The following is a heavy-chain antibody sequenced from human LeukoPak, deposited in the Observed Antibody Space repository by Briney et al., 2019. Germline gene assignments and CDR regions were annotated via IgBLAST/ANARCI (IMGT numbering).Heavy chain of an antibody. CDR3: AREYGDYVYY. V-gene: IGHV3-64*01. CDR2: ISSNGDGT. Sequence: PGGSLRLSCAASGFTFSRFAMHWVRQAPGKGLEYVSAISSNGDGTYYGKSVRGRFTISRDNSKNTLYLQMNSLRAEDTAVYYCAREYGDYVYYWGQGTLVTVSS. J-gene: IGHJ4*02. D-gene: IGHD4-17*01. CDR1: GFTFSRFA.